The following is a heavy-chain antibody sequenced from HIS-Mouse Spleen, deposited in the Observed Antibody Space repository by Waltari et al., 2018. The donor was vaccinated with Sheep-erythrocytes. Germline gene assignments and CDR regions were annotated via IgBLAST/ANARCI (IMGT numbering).Heavy chain of an antibody. J-gene: IGHJ5*02. D-gene: IGHD1-26*01. CDR2: ISYDGSNK. V-gene: IGHV3-30*18. Sequence: QLQLVESGGGVVQPGRSLRLSCAASGFTFSSYGMHWVRQAPGKGLEWVAVISYDGSNKYYADSVKGRFTISRDNSKNTLYLQMNSLRAEDTAVYYCAKVGATGWFDPWGQGTLVTVSS. CDR1: GFTFSSYG. CDR3: AKVGATGWFDP.